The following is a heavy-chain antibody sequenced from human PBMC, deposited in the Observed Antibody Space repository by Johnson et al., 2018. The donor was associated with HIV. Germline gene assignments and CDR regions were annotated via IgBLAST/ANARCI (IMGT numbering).Heavy chain of an antibody. J-gene: IGHJ3*02. CDR3: ARLGANSLGGAFDI. CDR1: GFTFSSYA. Sequence: QMQLVESGGGVVQPGRSLRLSCAASGFTFSSYAMHWVRQAPGKGLEWVAVISYDGSNKYYADSVKGRFTISRDNSKNTLYLQMTSLRAEDTAVYYCARLGANSLGGAFDIWGQGTMVTVSS. V-gene: IGHV3-30-3*01. CDR2: ISYDGSNK. D-gene: IGHD4-23*01.